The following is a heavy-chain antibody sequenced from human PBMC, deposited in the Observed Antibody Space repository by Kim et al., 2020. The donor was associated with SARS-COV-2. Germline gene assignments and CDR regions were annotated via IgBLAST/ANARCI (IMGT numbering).Heavy chain of an antibody. CDR2: IIPIFGTA. CDR3: ARGDYYGSGSYYNVYYYYGMDV. V-gene: IGHV1-69*13. J-gene: IGHJ6*02. Sequence: SVKVSCKASGGTFSSYAISWVRQAPGQGLEWMGGIIPIFGTANYAQKFQGRVTITADESTSTAYMELSSLRSEDTAVYYCARGDYYGSGSYYNVYYYYGMDVWGQGTTVTVSS. D-gene: IGHD3-10*01. CDR1: GGTFSSYA.